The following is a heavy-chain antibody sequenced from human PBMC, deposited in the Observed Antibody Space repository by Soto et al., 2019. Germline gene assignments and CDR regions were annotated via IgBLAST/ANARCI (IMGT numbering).Heavy chain of an antibody. J-gene: IGHJ6*02. CDR2: IWYDGSNK. D-gene: IGHD2-15*01. CDR1: GFTFSSYG. Sequence: LRLSCAASGFTFSSYGMQWVRQAPGKGLEWVAVIWYDGSNKYYADSVKGRFTISRDNSKNTLYLQMNSLRAEDTAVYYCARDRRDCSGGSCYSVYYYYGMDVWGQGTTVTVSS. V-gene: IGHV3-33*01. CDR3: ARDRRDCSGGSCYSVYYYYGMDV.